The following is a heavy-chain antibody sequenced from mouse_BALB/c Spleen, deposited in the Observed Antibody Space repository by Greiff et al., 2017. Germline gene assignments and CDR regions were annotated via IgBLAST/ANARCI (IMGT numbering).Heavy chain of an antibody. J-gene: IGHJ4*01. V-gene: IGHV5-9-4*01. CDR3: ARENYGSSLYAMDY. CDR2: ISSGGSYT. CDR1: GFTFSSYA. Sequence: EVQLVESGGGLVKPGGSLKLSCAASGFTFSSYAMSWVRQSPEKRLEWVAEISSGGSYTYYPDTVMGRFTISRDNAKNTLYLEMSSLRSEDTAMYYCARENYGSSLYAMDYWGQGTSVTVSS. D-gene: IGHD1-1*01.